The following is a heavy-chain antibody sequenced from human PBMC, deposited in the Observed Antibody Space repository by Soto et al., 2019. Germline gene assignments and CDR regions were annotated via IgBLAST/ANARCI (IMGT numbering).Heavy chain of an antibody. Sequence: KGREWIWEINHSGSTNYNPSLKSRVTISVDTSKNQFSLKLSSVADADTAVYFFFFKEEEGIRDVRSVSAFLLNRSSDL. D-gene: IGHD3-10*02. V-gene: IGHV4-34*01. J-gene: IGHJ2*01. CDR3: FFKEEEGIRDVRSVSAFLLNRSSDL. CDR2: INHSGST.